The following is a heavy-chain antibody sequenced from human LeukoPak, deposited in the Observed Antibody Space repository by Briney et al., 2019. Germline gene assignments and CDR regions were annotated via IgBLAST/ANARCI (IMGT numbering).Heavy chain of an antibody. CDR2: INPSGGST. J-gene: IGHJ4*02. Sequence: GSSVKVSCKASGGTFSSYAISWVRQAPGQGLEWMGIINPSGGSTSYAQKFQGRVTMTRDTSTSTVYMELSSLRSEDTAVYYCARDPDMGGDGYSLLDYWGQGTLVTVSS. CDR3: ARDPDMGGDGYSLLDY. D-gene: IGHD5-24*01. CDR1: GGTFSSYA. V-gene: IGHV1-46*01.